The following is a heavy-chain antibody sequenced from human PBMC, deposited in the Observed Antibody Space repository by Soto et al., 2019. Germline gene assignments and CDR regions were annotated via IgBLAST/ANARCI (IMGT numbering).Heavy chain of an antibody. Sequence: PGGSLRLSCAASGFTFSPYAMSWVRQAPGKGLEWVASISGSGGSTHYADSVKGRFTVSRDNSKSALSLQMSSLRAEDTAAYYCAKSLRCLLITQYYYGLHFWGRGTTVPVS. CDR3: AKSLRCLLITQYYYGLHF. J-gene: IGHJ6*02. D-gene: IGHD2-21*02. CDR2: ISGSGGST. CDR1: GFTFSPYA. V-gene: IGHV3-23*01.